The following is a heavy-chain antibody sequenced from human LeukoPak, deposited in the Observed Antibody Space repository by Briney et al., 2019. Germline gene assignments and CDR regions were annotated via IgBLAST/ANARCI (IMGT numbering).Heavy chain of an antibody. D-gene: IGHD3-22*01. CDR3: ARLADSSGDSRDNYYFYAMDV. CDR1: GYSFTDYR. V-gene: IGHV5-51*01. CDR2: IYPRDSDT. Sequence: GESLKISCKGSGYSFTDYRIGWVRQMAGKGLEWMGIIYPRDSDTRYSPSFQGHATISVDKSISTAYLQWSSVKASDTAMYYCARLADSSGDSRDNYYFYAMDVWGQGTTVTVSS. J-gene: IGHJ6*02.